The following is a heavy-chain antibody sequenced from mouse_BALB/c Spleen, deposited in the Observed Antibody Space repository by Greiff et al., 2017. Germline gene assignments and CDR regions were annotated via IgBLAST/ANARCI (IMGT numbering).Heavy chain of an antibody. D-gene: IGHD1-1*01. Sequence: VQRVESGPGLVQPSQSLSITCTVSGFSLTSYGVHWVRQSPGKGLEWLGVIWSGGSTDYNAAFISRLSISKDNSKSQVFFKMNSLQADDTAIYYCARNRDYGSSYAFAYWGQGTLVTVSA. CDR2: IWSGGST. CDR3: ARNRDYGSSYAFAY. J-gene: IGHJ3*01. CDR1: GFSLTSYG. V-gene: IGHV2-4-1*01.